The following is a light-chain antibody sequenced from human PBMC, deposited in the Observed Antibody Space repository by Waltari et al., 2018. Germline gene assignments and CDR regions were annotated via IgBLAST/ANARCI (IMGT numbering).Light chain of an antibody. Sequence: EVVLTQSPATLSLSPGEGATLSCRASQSVSNSLAWYQQKPGQPPRLLIYDTSNRDSGIPARFSASGSGTDFTLSITSLEPEDFAVYYCQQRNIWPLTFGGGTKVEIK. CDR3: QQRNIWPLT. V-gene: IGKV3-11*01. CDR2: DTS. CDR1: QSVSNS. J-gene: IGKJ4*01.